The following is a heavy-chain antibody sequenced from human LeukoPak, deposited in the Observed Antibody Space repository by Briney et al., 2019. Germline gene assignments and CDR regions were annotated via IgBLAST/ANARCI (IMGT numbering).Heavy chain of an antibody. J-gene: IGHJ4*02. V-gene: IGHV1-69*05. CDR1: GGTFSSYA. Sequence: SVKVSCKASGGTFSSYAISWVRQAPGQGLEWMGGIIPIFGTANYAQKFQGRVTITRNTSISTAYMELSSLRSEDTAVYYCARGLGWKGEYYFDYWGQGTLVTVSS. CDR2: IIPIFGTA. CDR3: ARGLGWKGEYYFDY. D-gene: IGHD1-1*01.